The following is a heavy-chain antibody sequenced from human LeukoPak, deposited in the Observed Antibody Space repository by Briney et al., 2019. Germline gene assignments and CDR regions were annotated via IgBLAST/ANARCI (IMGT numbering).Heavy chain of an antibody. CDR3: ARGNYGSGSYYVVDFDS. CDR2: IYHSGNT. V-gene: IGHV4-59*01. Sequence: PSETLSLTCTVSGDSIRNFYWNWVRQPPGKGLEWIGYIYHSGNTNFNPSLKSRLIMSIDTSKNQFSLRLTSVTAADTAVYYCARGNYGSGSYYVVDFDSWGQGTLVTVSS. J-gene: IGHJ4*02. CDR1: GDSIRNFY. D-gene: IGHD3-10*01.